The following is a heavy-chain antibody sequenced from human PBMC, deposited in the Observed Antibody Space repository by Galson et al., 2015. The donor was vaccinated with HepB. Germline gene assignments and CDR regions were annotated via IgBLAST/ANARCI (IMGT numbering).Heavy chain of an antibody. Sequence: CAISGDSVSSNSAAWNWIRQSPSRGLAWLGRTYYRSKWYTDYAISVKGRITINADTSKNQFSLQLKSVTPEDTAVYFCAGGLNTYFDYWGQGILVTVAA. CDR1: GDSVSSNSAA. CDR2: TYYRSKWYT. V-gene: IGHV6-1*01. D-gene: IGHD2/OR15-2a*01. J-gene: IGHJ4*02. CDR3: AGGLNTYFDY.